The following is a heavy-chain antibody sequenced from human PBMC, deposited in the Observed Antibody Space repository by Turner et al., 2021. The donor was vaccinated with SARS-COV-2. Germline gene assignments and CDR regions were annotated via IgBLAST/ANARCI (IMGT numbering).Heavy chain of an antibody. J-gene: IGHJ6*02. CDR3: ARHGFSGWDGGGMDV. Sequence: QVQLQESGPGLVESSQTLSLTCTVSGGSLRSNAYQWAWIRQTPGKGLQYIGSVYYNGQTSYNPSLQSRVTISIDTSNDQFSLRLSSVTDADTAVYYCARHGFSGWDGGGMDVWGQGTTVTVSS. CDR1: GGSLRSNAYQ. CDR2: VYYNGQT. D-gene: IGHD6-19*01. V-gene: IGHV4-39*01.